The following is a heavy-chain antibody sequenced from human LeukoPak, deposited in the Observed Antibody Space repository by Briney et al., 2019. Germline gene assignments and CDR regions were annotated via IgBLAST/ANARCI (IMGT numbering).Heavy chain of an antibody. CDR3: ALTFEGIAVAGTSPGFDY. J-gene: IGHJ4*02. CDR2: INPNSGGT. D-gene: IGHD6-19*01. V-gene: IGHV1-2*02. CDR1: EYTFTGYY. Sequence: VASVKVSCKASEYTFTGYYMHWVRQAPGQGLEWMGWINPNSGGTNYAQKFQGRVTMTRDTSISTAYMELSRLRSDDTAVYYCALTFEGIAVAGTSPGFDYWGQGTLVTVSS.